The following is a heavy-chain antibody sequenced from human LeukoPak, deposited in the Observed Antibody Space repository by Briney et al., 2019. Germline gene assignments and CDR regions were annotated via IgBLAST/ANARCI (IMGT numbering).Heavy chain of an antibody. D-gene: IGHD2-2*01. CDR1: GFTFSSYG. CDR2: ISYDGSNK. V-gene: IGHV3-30*18. CDR3: AKDLPASTAMGGFEY. Sequence: QPGGSLRLSCAASGFTFSSYGMHWVRQAPGKGLEWVAVISYDGSNKYYADSVKGRFTISRDNSRNTLYLQMNGLRAEDTAVYYCAKDLPASTAMGGFEYWGQGTLVTVSS. J-gene: IGHJ4*02.